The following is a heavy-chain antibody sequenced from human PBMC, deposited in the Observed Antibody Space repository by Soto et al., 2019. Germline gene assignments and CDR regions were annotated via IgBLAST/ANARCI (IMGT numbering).Heavy chain of an antibody. CDR3: AXETADAFGV. CDR1: GFSFSSYG. V-gene: IGHV3-33*06. CDR2: IWFDGSDE. Sequence: PGGSLRLSCAASGFSFSSYGMHWVRQAPGKGLEWVAVIWFDGSDEYYSDSVKGRFTVFRDNSKDTLYLQMNSLTAEDTAVYYCAXETADAFGVWGQGTMVTVSS. J-gene: IGHJ3*01. D-gene: IGHD1-1*01.